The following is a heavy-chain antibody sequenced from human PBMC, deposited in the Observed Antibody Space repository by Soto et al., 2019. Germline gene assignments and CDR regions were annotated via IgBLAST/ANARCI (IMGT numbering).Heavy chain of an antibody. CDR1: GFTFSSYA. CDR3: ARSIAVAGTSFDY. J-gene: IGHJ4*02. V-gene: IGHV3-30-3*01. CDR2: ISYNGSNK. Sequence: GGSLRLSCAASGFTFSSYAMHWVRQAPGKGLEWVAVISYNGSNKYYADSVKGRFTISRDNSKNTLYLQMNSLRAEDTAVYCCARSIAVAGTSFDYWGQGTLVTVSS. D-gene: IGHD6-19*01.